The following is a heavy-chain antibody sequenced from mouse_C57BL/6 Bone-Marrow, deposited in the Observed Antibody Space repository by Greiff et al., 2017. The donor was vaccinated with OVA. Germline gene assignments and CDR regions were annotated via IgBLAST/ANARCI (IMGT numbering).Heavy chain of an antibody. CDR2: ISSGSSTI. V-gene: IGHV5-17*01. Sequence: EVKLMESGGGLVKPGGSLKLSCAASGFTFSDYGMHWVRQAPEKGLEWVAYISSGSSTIYYADTVKGRFTISRDNAKHTLFLQMTSLRSEDTAMYYCATDMVTTSWWYFDVWGTGTTVTVSS. CDR1: GFTFSDYG. D-gene: IGHD2-2*01. J-gene: IGHJ1*03. CDR3: ATDMVTTSWWYFDV.